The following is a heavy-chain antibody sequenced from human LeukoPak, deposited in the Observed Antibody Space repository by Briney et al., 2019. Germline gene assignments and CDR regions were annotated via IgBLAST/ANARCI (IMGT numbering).Heavy chain of an antibody. J-gene: IGHJ4*02. Sequence: SETLSLTCTVSGGSISSYYWSWIRQPPGKGLEWIGYIYYSGSTNYNPSLKSRVTISVDTSKNQFSLKLSPVTAADTAVYYCARGSSRAQRYFDYWGQGTLVTVSS. CDR2: IYYSGST. CDR3: ARGSSRAQRYFDY. CDR1: GGSISSYY. V-gene: IGHV4-59*01. D-gene: IGHD3-10*01.